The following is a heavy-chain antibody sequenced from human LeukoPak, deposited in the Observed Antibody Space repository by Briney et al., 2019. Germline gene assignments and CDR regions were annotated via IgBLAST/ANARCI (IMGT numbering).Heavy chain of an antibody. Sequence: SETLSLTCTVSGGSISSGSYYWRWIGQPAGTGLEWIGRIYTSGSTNYNPSLKSRVTISVDTSKNQFSLKLSSVTASDTAVYYCARDPGIAAAGHYYMDVWGKGTTVTISS. D-gene: IGHD6-13*01. CDR3: ARDPGIAAAGHYYMDV. CDR2: IYTSGST. V-gene: IGHV4-61*02. J-gene: IGHJ6*03. CDR1: GGSISSGSYY.